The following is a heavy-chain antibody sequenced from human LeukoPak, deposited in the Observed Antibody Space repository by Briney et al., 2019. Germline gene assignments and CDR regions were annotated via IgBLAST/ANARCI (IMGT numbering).Heavy chain of an antibody. Sequence: SETLSLTCTVSGGSISSYYWSWIRQPAGKGLEWIGRIYTSGSTNYNPSLKSRVTMSVDTSKKQFSLKLSSVTAADTAVYYCGGGSGSSYYYYYMDVWGKGTTVTISS. CDR3: GGGSGSSYYYYYMDV. J-gene: IGHJ6*03. D-gene: IGHD3-10*01. CDR2: IYTSGST. CDR1: GGSISSYY. V-gene: IGHV4-4*07.